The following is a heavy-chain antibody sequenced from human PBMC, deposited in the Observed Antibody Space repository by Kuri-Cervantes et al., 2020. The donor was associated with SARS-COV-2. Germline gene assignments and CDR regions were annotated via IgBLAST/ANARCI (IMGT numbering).Heavy chain of an antibody. V-gene: IGHV1-69*13. CDR3: ASPGTWGQQLVQSLRY. CDR1: GGTFSSYA. J-gene: IGHJ4*02. CDR2: IIPIFGTA. Sequence: SVKVSCKASGGTFSSYAISWVRQAPGQGLEWMGGIIPIFGTANYAQKFQGRVTITADESTSTAYMELSSLRSEDTAVYYCASPGTWGQQLVQSLRYWGQGTLVTVSS. D-gene: IGHD6-13*01.